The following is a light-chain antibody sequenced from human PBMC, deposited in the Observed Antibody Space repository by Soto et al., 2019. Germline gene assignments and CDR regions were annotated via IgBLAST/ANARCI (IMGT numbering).Light chain of an antibody. V-gene: IGLV1-44*01. CDR3: SAWDDTLNVV. Sequence: QPVLTQPPSASGTPGQRVTISCSGSSSNIGGNPVNWYQHVPGAAPKLLIYDNNQRPSGVPDRFSGSKSGTSASLAISGLQSDDEAHYYCSAWDDTLNVVFGGGTKLTVL. J-gene: IGLJ2*01. CDR2: DNN. CDR1: SSNIGGNP.